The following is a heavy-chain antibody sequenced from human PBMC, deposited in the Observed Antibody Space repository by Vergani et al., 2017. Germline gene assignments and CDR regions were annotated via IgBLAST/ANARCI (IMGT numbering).Heavy chain of an antibody. V-gene: IGHV4-59*01. J-gene: IGHJ4*02. CDR2: IYYSGST. Sequence: QVQLQESGPGLVKPSETLSLTCTVSGGSISSYYWSWIRQPPGKGLEWIGYIYYSGSTNYNPSLKSRVTISVDTSKDQFSLKRSSVTAADTAVYYCARAKYGGGGRFDYWGQGTLVTVSS. D-gene: IGHD4-23*01. CDR3: ARAKYGGGGRFDY. CDR1: GGSISSYY.